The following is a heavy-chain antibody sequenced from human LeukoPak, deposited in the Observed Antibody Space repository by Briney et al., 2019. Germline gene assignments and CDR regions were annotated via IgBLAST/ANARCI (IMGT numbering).Heavy chain of an antibody. CDR2: INHSGST. Sequence: SETLSLTCAVYGVSFSGYYWSWIRQPPGKGLEWIGEINHSGSTNYNPSLKSRVTISVDTSKNQFSLKLSSVTAADTAVYYCARSSGYYFAIWGQGTMVTVSS. CDR1: GVSFSGYY. V-gene: IGHV4-34*01. J-gene: IGHJ3*02. CDR3: ARSSGYYFAI. D-gene: IGHD3-22*01.